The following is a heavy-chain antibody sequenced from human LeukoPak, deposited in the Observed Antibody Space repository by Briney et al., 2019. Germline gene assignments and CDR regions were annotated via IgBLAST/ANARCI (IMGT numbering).Heavy chain of an antibody. D-gene: IGHD3-22*01. CDR1: GGSVSSGSYY. J-gene: IGHJ5*02. CDR2: IYYSGST. Sequence: SETLSLTCTVSGGSVSSGSYYWSWIRQPPGKGLEWIGYIYYSGSTNYNPSLKSRVTISVDTSKNQFSLKLSSVTAADTAVYYCARDRLDYYDSSGYYPYNWFDPWGQGTLVTVSS. CDR3: ARDRLDYYDSSGYYPYNWFDP. V-gene: IGHV4-61*01.